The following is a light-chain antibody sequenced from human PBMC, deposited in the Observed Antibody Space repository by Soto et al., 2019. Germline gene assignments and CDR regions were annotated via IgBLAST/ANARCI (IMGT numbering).Light chain of an antibody. CDR3: QQRHMWPIT. CDR1: QTVSNY. Sequence: EIVLTQSPAILSLSPGDTATLSCRASQTVSNYLTWYQQKPGQAPRLLIYDTSKRAAGVPARFSGSGSGTDFTLTISSLEPEDSAVYYCQQRHMWPITFGQGTRLEIK. J-gene: IGKJ5*01. CDR2: DTS. V-gene: IGKV3-11*01.